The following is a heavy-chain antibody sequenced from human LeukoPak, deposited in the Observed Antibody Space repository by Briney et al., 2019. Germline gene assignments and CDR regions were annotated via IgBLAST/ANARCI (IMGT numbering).Heavy chain of an antibody. D-gene: IGHD2-8*01. Sequence: GESLKISCKGSGYSFTTYWIGWVRQMPGKGRGWMGFIYPGDSDTRYSPSFQGQVIISVDKSISSAYLQWSSLRASDTAMYYCVRRQRYCTNGVCYTQYGMDVWGQGTTVTVSS. V-gene: IGHV5-51*01. CDR3: VRRQRYCTNGVCYTQYGMDV. CDR1: GYSFTTYW. J-gene: IGHJ6*02. CDR2: IYPGDSDT.